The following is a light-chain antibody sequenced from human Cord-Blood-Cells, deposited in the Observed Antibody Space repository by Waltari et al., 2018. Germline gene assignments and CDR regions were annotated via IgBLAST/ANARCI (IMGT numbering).Light chain of an antibody. J-gene: IGKJ1*01. CDR2: DAS. CDR1: HSVSSSY. Sequence: EIVLTPSPATLSLSPGETATLSCGASHSVSSSYLAWYQQKPGLAPRLLIYDASSRATGIPDRFSGSGSGTDFTLTISRLEPEDFAVYYCQQYGSSPWTFGQGP. CDR3: QQYGSSPWT. V-gene: IGKV3D-20*01.